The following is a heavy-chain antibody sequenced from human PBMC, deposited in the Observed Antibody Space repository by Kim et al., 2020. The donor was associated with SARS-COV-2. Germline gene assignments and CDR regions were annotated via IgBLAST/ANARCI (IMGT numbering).Heavy chain of an antibody. V-gene: IGHV3-33*01. CDR1: GFTFSSYG. J-gene: IGHJ6*02. CDR2: IWYDGSNK. D-gene: IGHD1-7*01. CDR3: ARDLTGTTGVDV. Sequence: GGSLRLSCAASGFTFSSYGMHWVRQAPGKGLEWVAVIWYDGSNKYYADSVKGRFTISRDNSKNTLYLQMNSLRAEDTAVYYCARDLTGTTGVDVWGQGTTVTVSS.